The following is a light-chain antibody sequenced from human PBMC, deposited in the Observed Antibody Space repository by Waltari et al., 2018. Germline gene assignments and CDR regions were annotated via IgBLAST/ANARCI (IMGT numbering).Light chain of an antibody. CDR1: QNINIW. Sequence: DIQMTQSPSTLSASVGDRVTITCRASQNINIWLDWYQQKPGKAPKALIHKTSTLEGGVPSRFSGSGSGTEFTLTISSLQPDDLATYYCQHYGSYPVTFGGGTKVEIK. CDR2: KTS. CDR3: QHYGSYPVT. V-gene: IGKV1-5*03. J-gene: IGKJ4*01.